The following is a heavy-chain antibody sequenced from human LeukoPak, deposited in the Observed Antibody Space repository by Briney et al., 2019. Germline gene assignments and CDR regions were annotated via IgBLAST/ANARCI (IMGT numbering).Heavy chain of an antibody. CDR2: INHSGST. V-gene: IGHV4-34*01. CDR3: ASESRHYNWFDP. CDR1: GGSFSGYY. J-gene: IGHJ5*02. Sequence: KPSETLSLTCAVYGGSFSGYYWSWIRQPPGKGLEWIGEINHSGSTNYNPSLKSRVTISVDTSKDQFSLKLSSVTAADTAVYYCASESRHYNWFDPWGQGTLVTVSS. D-gene: IGHD6-13*01.